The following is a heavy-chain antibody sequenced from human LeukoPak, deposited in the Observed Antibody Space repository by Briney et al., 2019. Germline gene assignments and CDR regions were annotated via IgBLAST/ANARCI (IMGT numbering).Heavy chain of an antibody. CDR3: AKDRASLGYDY. V-gene: IGHV3-23*01. Sequence: GGSLRLSCAASGFTFRRSAMTWVRQVPGKGLEWVSTISGRGGDTDYADSVKGRFIISRDSSENTLYLQMHSLRAEDTAVYYCAKDRASLGYDYWGQGTLVTVSS. CDR1: GFTFRRSA. CDR2: ISGRGGDT. J-gene: IGHJ4*02. D-gene: IGHD5-12*01.